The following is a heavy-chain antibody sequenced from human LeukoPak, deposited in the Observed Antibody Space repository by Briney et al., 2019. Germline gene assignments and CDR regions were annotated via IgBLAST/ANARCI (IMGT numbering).Heavy chain of an antibody. D-gene: IGHD3-3*01. CDR1: GGSISTYY. CDR3: ARARFSLPYYGFSSVYYTYDY. J-gene: IGHJ4*02. CDR2: IYSSGST. Sequence: SETLSLTCSVSGGSISTYYWSWIRQPPGKGLEWIGYIYSSGSTNYNPSLKSRVTISSDTTTNQFPLRLITVTAAETAVYYCARARFSLPYYGFSSVYYTYDYWGQGTLVTVSS. V-gene: IGHV4-4*08.